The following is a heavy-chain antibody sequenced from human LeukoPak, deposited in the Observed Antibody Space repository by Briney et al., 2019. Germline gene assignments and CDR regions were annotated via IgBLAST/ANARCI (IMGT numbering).Heavy chain of an antibody. CDR3: ARELSIAAADRVDY. D-gene: IGHD6-13*01. Sequence: GGSLRLSCAASGFTFSDYYMSWIRQAPGKGLEWVSYISSSGSTTYYADSVKGRFTISRDNAKNSLYLQMNSLRAEDTAVYHCARELSIAAADRVDYWGQGTLVTVSS. J-gene: IGHJ4*02. CDR2: ISSSGSTT. CDR1: GFTFSDYY. V-gene: IGHV3-11*01.